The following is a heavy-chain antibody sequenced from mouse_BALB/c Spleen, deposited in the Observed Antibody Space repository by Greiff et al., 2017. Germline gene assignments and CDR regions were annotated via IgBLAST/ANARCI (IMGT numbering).Heavy chain of an antibody. CDR2: ISSGGSYT. Sequence: EVYLVESGGGLVKPGGSLKLSCAASGFTFSSYAMSWVRQSPEKRLEWVAEISSGGSYTYYPDTVTGRFTISRDNAKNTLYLEMSSLRSEDTAMYYCARGDYYAMDDWGQGTSVTVSS. CDR3: ARGDYYAMDD. J-gene: IGHJ4*01. V-gene: IGHV5-9-4*01. CDR1: GFTFSSYA.